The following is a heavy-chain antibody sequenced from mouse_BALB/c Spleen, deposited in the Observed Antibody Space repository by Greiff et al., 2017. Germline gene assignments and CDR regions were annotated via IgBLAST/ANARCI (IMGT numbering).Heavy chain of an antibody. V-gene: IGHV6-6*02. D-gene: IGHD1-1*01. CDR1: GFTFSNYW. J-gene: IGHJ2*01. Sequence: EVKVEESGGGLVQPGGSMKLSCVASGFTFSNYWMNWVRQAPEKGLEWVAEIRLKSNNYATHYAESVKGRFTISRDDSKSSVYLQMNNLRAEDTGIYYCTRRGYYGSSSLFDDWGQGTTLTDSS. CDR3: TRRGYYGSSSLFDD. CDR2: IRLKSNNYAT.